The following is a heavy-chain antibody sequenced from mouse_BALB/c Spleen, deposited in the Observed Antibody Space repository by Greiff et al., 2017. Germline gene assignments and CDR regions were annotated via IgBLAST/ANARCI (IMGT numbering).Heavy chain of an antibody. CDR2: IYPGNGDT. CDR3: AREEYGNYAWFAY. CDR1: GYTFTSYN. D-gene: IGHD2-10*02. V-gene: IGHV1-12*01. J-gene: IGHJ3*01. Sequence: QVQLQQPGAELVKPGASVKMSCKASGYTFTSYNMHWVKQTPGQGLEWIGAIYPGNGDTSYNQKFKGKATLTADKSSSTAYMQLSSLTSEDSAVYYCAREEYGNYAWFAYWGQGTLVTVSA.